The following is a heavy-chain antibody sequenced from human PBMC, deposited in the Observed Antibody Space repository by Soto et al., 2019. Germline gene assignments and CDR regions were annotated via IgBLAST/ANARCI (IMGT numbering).Heavy chain of an antibody. D-gene: IGHD3-10*01. CDR3: AREGYYSGSGSYSPPRYYGMDV. V-gene: IGHV1-18*01. J-gene: IGHJ6*02. Sequence: QVQLVQSGAEVKKPGSSVKVSCKASGYTFISYGISRVRQAPGQGLEWMGWISAYNDYTNYAQKLQGRVTMTTDTSTRIAYLELRSLRSDDTAVYYCAREGYYSGSGSYSPPRYYGMDVWGQGTTVTVSS. CDR2: ISAYNDYT. CDR1: GYTFISYG.